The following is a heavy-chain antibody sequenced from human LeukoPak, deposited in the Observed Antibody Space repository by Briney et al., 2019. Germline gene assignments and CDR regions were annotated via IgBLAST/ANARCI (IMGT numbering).Heavy chain of an antibody. D-gene: IGHD6-13*01. CDR2: IYTSGST. V-gene: IGHV4-4*07. J-gene: IGHJ5*02. CDR1: GGSISSYY. Sequence: SETLSLTCTVSGGSISSYYWSWIRQPAGKGLEWIGRIYTSGSTNYNPSLKSRVTMSVDTSKNQFSLKLSSVTAADTAVYYCAGQYSSSWYKWFDPWGQGTLVTVSS. CDR3: AGQYSSSWYKWFDP.